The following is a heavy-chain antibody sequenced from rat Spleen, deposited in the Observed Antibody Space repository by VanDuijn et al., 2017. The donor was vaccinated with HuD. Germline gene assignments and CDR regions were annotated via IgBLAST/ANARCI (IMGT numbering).Heavy chain of an antibody. D-gene: IGHD1-11*01. CDR1: GFSLISYG. Sequence: QVQLKESGPGLVQPSQTLSLSCTVSGFSLISYGLNWVRQSPGQGLEWMGGIWGDGSTKYNSALKSRLSISRDTSKSQVFLKMNSLQTEDTAIYFCTRTYGGYSQHWFPYWGQGTLVTVSS. CDR3: TRTYGGYSQHWFPY. J-gene: IGHJ3*01. CDR2: IWGDGST. V-gene: IGHV2-13*01.